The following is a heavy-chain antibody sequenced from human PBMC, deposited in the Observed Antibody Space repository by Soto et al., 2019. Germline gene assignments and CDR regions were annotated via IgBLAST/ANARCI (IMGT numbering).Heavy chain of an antibody. J-gene: IGHJ4*02. CDR2: IKSKTDGGTT. CDR3: TTVVGPAIPTYYDILTGYYSLFDY. Sequence: GGSLRLSCAASRFTFSNAWMSWVRQAPGKGLEWVGRIKSKTDGGTTDYAAPVKGRFTISRDDSKNTLYLQMNSLKTEDTAVYYCTTVVGPAIPTYYDILTGYYSLFDYWGQGTLVTVSS. CDR1: RFTFSNAW. V-gene: IGHV3-15*01. D-gene: IGHD3-9*01.